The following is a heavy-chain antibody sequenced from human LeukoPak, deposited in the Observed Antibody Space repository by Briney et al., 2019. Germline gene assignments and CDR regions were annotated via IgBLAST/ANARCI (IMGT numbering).Heavy chain of an antibody. CDR3: ARRRSSGWYPGGWFDP. J-gene: IGHJ5*02. CDR2: ISAYNGNT. D-gene: IGHD6-19*01. Sequence: ASVTVSCKASGYTFTSYGISWVRQAPGQGLEWMGWISAYNGNTNYAQKLQGRVTMTTDTSTSTAYMELRSLRSDDTAVYYCARRRSSGWYPGGWFDPWGQGTLVTVSS. CDR1: GYTFTSYG. V-gene: IGHV1-18*01.